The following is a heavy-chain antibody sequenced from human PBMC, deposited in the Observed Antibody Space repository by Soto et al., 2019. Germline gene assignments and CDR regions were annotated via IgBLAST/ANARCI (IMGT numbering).Heavy chain of an antibody. CDR1: GFSLSNSA. J-gene: IGHJ5*02. Sequence: EVQLFESGGGLVQPGGSLRLSCAASGFSLSNSAMTWVRQAPGKGLQWLSATVTTGGTAFADSVKGRFSVSRDISKNTIYLQMNSLRVDDTAGYDWAKCTNAEGVHSSCWCNWLDPWGQGSLVIV. CDR2: TVTTGGTA. CDR3: AKCTNAEGVHSSCWCNWLDP. D-gene: IGHD6-19*01. V-gene: IGHV3-23*01.